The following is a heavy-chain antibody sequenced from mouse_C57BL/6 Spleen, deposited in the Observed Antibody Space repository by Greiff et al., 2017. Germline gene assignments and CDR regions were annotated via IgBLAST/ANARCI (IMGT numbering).Heavy chain of an antibody. V-gene: IGHV1-64*01. CDR2: FLPNSGSI. Sequence: QFRLQQLGAELVKPGASVKLSCKASGYTFTSSWMHWVKQRPGQALEWIGMFLPNSGSINYNKKFKSKATLTVNESSSAANMQRSSLTSEDSAVYYYARYGNYVRYYAMDYWGQGTSVTVSS. CDR3: ARYGNYVRYYAMDY. D-gene: IGHD2-1*01. J-gene: IGHJ4*01. CDR1: GYTFTSSW.